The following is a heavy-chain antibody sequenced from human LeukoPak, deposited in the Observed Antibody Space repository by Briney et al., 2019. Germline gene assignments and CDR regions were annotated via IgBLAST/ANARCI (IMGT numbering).Heavy chain of an antibody. V-gene: IGHV3-74*01. J-gene: IGHJ4*02. CDR2: ISPTGSTT. CDR3: ARGPNSNWSGLDF. CDR1: GFSFSGHW. D-gene: IGHD6-6*01. Sequence: GGSLRLSCTASGFSFSGHWMHWARQLPGKGLVWVSRISPTGSTTSYADSVKGRFTVSKDNAKNTLYLQVNNLRAEDTAVYYCARGPNSNWSGLDFWGQGTLLTVSS.